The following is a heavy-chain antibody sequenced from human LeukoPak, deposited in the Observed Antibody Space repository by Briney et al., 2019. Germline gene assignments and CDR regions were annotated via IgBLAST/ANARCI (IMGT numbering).Heavy chain of an antibody. CDR2: IYHSGST. J-gene: IGHJ4*02. Sequence: PSETLSLTCTVSGYSISSGYYWGWIRQPPGKGLEWIGIIYHSGSTYYNPSLKSRVTISVDTSKNHFSLKLRSVTAADTAVYFCARLNTGTYPYYFDSWGQGSLVTVSS. CDR3: ARLNTGTYPYYFDS. D-gene: IGHD1-26*01. V-gene: IGHV4-38-2*02. CDR1: GYSISSGYY.